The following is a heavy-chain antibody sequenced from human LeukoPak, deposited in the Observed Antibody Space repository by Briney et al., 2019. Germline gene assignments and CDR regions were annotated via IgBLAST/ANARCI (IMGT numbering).Heavy chain of an antibody. D-gene: IGHD3-10*01. CDR1: VGSISSYH. CDR3: ARDVGGSGQIDY. Sequence: SETLSLTCTVSVGSISSYHWGWIRQPPGEGVEWIGYIYFSGSTNYNPSLRSRVTISADTSKNQFSLKLRSVTAADTAVYYCARDVGGSGQIDYWGQGRLVTASS. J-gene: IGHJ4*02. V-gene: IGHV4-59*01. CDR2: IYFSGST.